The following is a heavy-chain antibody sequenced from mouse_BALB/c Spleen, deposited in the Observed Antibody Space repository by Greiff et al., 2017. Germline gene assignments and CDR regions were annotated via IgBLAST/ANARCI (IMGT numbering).Heavy chain of an antibody. CDR1: GYTFTDYA. CDR2: ISTYYGDA. V-gene: IGHV1S137*01. D-gene: IGHD2-4*01. CDR3: ARGITTGYFDY. Sequence: VQLQQSGAELVRPGVSVKISCKGSGYTFTDYAMHWVKQSHAKSLEWIGVISTYYGDASYNQKFKGKATMTVDKSSSTAYMELARLTSEDSAIYYCARGITTGYFDYWGQGTTLTVSS. J-gene: IGHJ2*01.